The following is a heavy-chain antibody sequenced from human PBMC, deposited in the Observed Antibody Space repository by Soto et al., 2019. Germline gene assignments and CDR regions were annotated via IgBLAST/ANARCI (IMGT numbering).Heavy chain of an antibody. D-gene: IGHD3-10*01. CDR3: ARVLDYYGSGSYPRGHNWFDP. Sequence: ETLSLTCTVSGGSISSYYWSWIRQPPGKGLEWIGYIYYSGSTNYNPSLKSRVTISVDTSKNQFSLKLSSVTAADTAVYYCARVLDYYGSGSYPRGHNWFDPWGQGTLVTVSS. CDR1: GGSISSYY. CDR2: IYYSGST. V-gene: IGHV4-59*01. J-gene: IGHJ5*02.